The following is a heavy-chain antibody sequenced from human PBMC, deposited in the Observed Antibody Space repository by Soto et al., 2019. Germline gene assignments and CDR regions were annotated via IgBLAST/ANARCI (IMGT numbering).Heavy chain of an antibody. CDR2: ISYDGSNK. V-gene: IGHV3-30*18. D-gene: IGHD3-3*01. CDR1: GVTFSIYC. Sequence: LRLTGEASGVTFSIYCMHWVLQAPGKGLEWVAVISYDGSNKYYADSVKGRFTISRDNSKNTLYLQMNSLRAEDTAVYYCAKRSAYGTIFGVEFDYWGQGTLVTVPS. CDR3: AKRSAYGTIFGVEFDY. J-gene: IGHJ4*02.